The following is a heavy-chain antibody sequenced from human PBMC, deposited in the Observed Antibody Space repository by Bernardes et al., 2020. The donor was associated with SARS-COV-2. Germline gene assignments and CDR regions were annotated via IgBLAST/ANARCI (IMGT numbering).Heavy chain of an antibody. J-gene: IGHJ5*02. Sequence: SETLSLTCTVSGGSISSSSYYWGWIRQPPGKGLEWIGSIYYSGSTYYNPSLKSRVTISVDTSKNQFSLKLSSVTAADTAVYYCARHHAGGVVSIFGVVDGWFDPWGQGTLVTVSS. CDR1: GGSISSSSYY. CDR2: IYYSGST. V-gene: IGHV4-39*01. CDR3: ARHHAGGVVSIFGVVDGWFDP. D-gene: IGHD3-3*01.